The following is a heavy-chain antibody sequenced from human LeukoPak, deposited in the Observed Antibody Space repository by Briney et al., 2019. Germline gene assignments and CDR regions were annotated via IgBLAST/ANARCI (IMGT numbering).Heavy chain of an antibody. J-gene: IGHJ4*02. CDR3: ASGGYSYGFDY. CDR1: GGSISSGGYS. Sequence: PSQTLSLTCAVSGGSISSGGYSWSWIRQPPGKGLEWIGYIYHNGNTYYSPSLKSRVTISVDRSKNQLSLKLSSVTAADTAMYYCASGGYSYGFDYWGQGTLVTVSS. V-gene: IGHV4-30-2*01. D-gene: IGHD5-18*01. CDR2: IYHNGNT.